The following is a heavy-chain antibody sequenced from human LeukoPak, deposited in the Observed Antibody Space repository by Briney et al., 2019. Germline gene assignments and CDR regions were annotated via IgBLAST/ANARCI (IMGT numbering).Heavy chain of an antibody. D-gene: IGHD3-16*01. CDR3: ANMGENQGSYYYYYYMDV. Sequence: GGSLRPSCAASGFTFSSYAMSWVRKSPGKGLEWVSAISGGGGSTYYADSVKGRFTISRDNSNNALYLQMNSLRADDTAVYYCANMGENQGSYYYYYYMDVWGKGTTVTVSS. J-gene: IGHJ6*03. CDR2: ISGGGGST. CDR1: GFTFSSYA. V-gene: IGHV3-23*01.